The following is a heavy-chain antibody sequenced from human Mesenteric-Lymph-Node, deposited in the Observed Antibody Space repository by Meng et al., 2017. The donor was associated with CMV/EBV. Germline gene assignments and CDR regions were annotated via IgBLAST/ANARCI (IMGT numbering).Heavy chain of an antibody. Sequence: GESLKISCAASGFTFSSYGMHWVRQAPGKGLDWVAFIRYDGSDKYYVDSVKGRFTISRDNSKNTLFLQINSLRSEDTAIYYCAKDYGGLGHFFDYWGQGTLVTVSS. V-gene: IGHV3-30*02. J-gene: IGHJ4*02. CDR3: AKDYGGLGHFFDY. CDR1: GFTFSSYG. D-gene: IGHD4-23*01. CDR2: IRYDGSDK.